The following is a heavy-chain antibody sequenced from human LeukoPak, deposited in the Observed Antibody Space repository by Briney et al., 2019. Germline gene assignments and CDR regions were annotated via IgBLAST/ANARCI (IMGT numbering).Heavy chain of an antibody. CDR2: ISGSGGST. Sequence: GGSLRLSCAASGFTFTNYGMSWVRQAPGKGLEWVSAISGSGGSTYYADAVKGRFTISRDNSKSTLYLQMNSLRAEDTAVYYCAKDRHAPGRYCSSTTCFPFDLWGQGTLVTVSS. CDR3: AKDRHAPGRYCSSTTCFPFDL. CDR1: GFTFTNYG. J-gene: IGHJ4*02. D-gene: IGHD2-2*01. V-gene: IGHV3-23*01.